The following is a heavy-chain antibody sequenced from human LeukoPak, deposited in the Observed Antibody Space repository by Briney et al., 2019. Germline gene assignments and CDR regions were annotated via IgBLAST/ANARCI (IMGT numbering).Heavy chain of an antibody. D-gene: IGHD2-21*02. J-gene: IGHJ2*01. V-gene: IGHV4-30-4*01. CDR1: GGSISSGDYY. Sequence: TSETLSLTCTVSGGSISSGDYYWSWIRQPPGKGLEWIGYIYYIGNTFYNPSLKSRVTISVDTSKNQFSLKLSSVTAADTAVYYCASAYCGGDCTPYWYFDLWGRGTLVTVSS. CDR3: ASAYCGGDCTPYWYFDL. CDR2: IYYIGNT.